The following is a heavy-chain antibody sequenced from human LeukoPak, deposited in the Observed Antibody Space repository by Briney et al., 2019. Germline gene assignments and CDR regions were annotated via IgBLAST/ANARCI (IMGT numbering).Heavy chain of an antibody. Sequence: SETLSLTCAVYGGSFSGYYWSWIRQPPGKGLEWIGEINHGGSTNYNPSLKSRVTISVDTSKNQFSLKLTSVTAADTAVYYCARKGVGWATCMDGWGKGTTVTVSS. D-gene: IGHD3-16*01. CDR2: INHGGST. J-gene: IGHJ6*04. CDR1: GGSFSGYY. V-gene: IGHV4-34*01. CDR3: ARKGVGWATCMDG.